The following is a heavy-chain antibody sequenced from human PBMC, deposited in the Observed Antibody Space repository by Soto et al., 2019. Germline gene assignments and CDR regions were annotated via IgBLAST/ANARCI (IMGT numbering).Heavy chain of an antibody. CDR1: GYTFTSYY. D-gene: IGHD5-12*01. CDR2: INPSGGST. V-gene: IGHV1-46*01. J-gene: IGHJ6*02. Sequence: ASVKVSCKASGYTFTSYYMHWVRQAPGQGLEWMGIINPSGGSTSYAQKFQGRVTMTRDTSTSTVYMELSSLRSEDTAVYYCARGGGWLQPYYYYYGMDVWGQGTTVTVSS. CDR3: ARGGGWLQPYYYYYGMDV.